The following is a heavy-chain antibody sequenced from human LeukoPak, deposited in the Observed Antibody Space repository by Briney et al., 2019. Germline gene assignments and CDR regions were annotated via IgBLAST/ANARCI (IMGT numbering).Heavy chain of an antibody. Sequence: GGSLRLSCAASGFTFSSFWMTWVRQAPGKGLEWVANINQDGSEKYYVDSVKGRFTISRDNAKNSVYLQTNSLRAEDTAVYYCARDGGVSGYDLLDYWGQGTLVTVS. CDR2: INQDGSEK. CDR3: ARDGGVSGYDLLDY. D-gene: IGHD5-12*01. J-gene: IGHJ4*02. CDR1: GFTFSSFW. V-gene: IGHV3-7*01.